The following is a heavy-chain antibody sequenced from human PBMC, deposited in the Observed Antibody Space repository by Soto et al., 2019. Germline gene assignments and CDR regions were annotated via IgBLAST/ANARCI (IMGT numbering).Heavy chain of an antibody. CDR1: GGTFSSYT. CDR3: ATVLTSYYFYMDF. CDR2: IIPILGIA. D-gene: IGHD2-21*02. J-gene: IGHJ6*03. V-gene: IGHV1-69*02. Sequence: QVQLVQSGAEVQKPGSSVKVSCKASGGTFSSYTISWVRQAPGQGLEWMGRIIPILGIANYAQKFQGRVTITADKSTSTAYMELSSLRSEDTAVYYCATVLTSYYFYMDFWGKGTTVTVSS.